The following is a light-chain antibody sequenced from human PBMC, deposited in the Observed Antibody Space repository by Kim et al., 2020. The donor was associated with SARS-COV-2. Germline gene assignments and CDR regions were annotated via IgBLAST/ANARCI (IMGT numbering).Light chain of an antibody. CDR1: QTVLYSSNNKNY. Sequence: DIVMTQSPDSLAVSLGERATINCKSSQTVLYSSNNKNYLAWYQQKSGQPPKLLIYWASTRESGVPDRFSGSGSGTDFTLTISSLQAEDVAVYYCQQYYTTPWTFGRGTKLEI. CDR2: WAS. J-gene: IGKJ1*01. CDR3: QQYYTTPWT. V-gene: IGKV4-1*01.